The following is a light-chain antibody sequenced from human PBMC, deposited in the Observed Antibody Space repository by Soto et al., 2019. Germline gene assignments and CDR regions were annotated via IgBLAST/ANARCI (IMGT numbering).Light chain of an antibody. V-gene: IGKV3-15*01. CDR2: GVS. Sequence: VMPHSPGIRSVPPRDSPNPSXLACVTISXXASQSVSNYLTWYQQKPGKAPRLLIYGVSTRATGIPARFSGSGSGTDFTLTISSLQPEDFAVYYCQQCHNCPRTFGQGTKVDIK. CDR3: QQCHNCPRT. CDR1: QSVSNY. J-gene: IGKJ1*01.